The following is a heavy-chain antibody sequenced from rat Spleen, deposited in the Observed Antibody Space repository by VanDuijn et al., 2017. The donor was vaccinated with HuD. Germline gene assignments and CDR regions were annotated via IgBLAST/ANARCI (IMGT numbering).Heavy chain of an antibody. Sequence: EVQLVESGGGLVQPGRSMKLSCAASGFTFSYYYMAWVRQAPTKGLEWVASISTGGGTTYSRDSVKGQFTISRDNAKRTLYLQMDSLRSEDTATYYCTRQDYNNWYFDFWGPGTMVTVSS. J-gene: IGHJ1*01. CDR1: GFTFSYYY. V-gene: IGHV5-25*01. CDR2: ISTGGGTT. CDR3: TRQDYNNWYFDF. D-gene: IGHD1-10*01.